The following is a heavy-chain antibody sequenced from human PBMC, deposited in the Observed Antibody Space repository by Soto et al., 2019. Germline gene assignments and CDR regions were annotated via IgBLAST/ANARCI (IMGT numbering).Heavy chain of an antibody. V-gene: IGHV3-53*02. Sequence: EVQLVETGGGLIQPGGSLRLSCAASGFTVSSNYMSWVRQAPGKGLEWVSVIYSGGSTYYADSVKGRFTISRDKSKNTLYLQMNSLRAEDTAVYYCARVDYGDYVGWFDPWGQGTLVTVSS. CDR2: IYSGGST. D-gene: IGHD4-17*01. J-gene: IGHJ5*02. CDR3: ARVDYGDYVGWFDP. CDR1: GFTVSSNY.